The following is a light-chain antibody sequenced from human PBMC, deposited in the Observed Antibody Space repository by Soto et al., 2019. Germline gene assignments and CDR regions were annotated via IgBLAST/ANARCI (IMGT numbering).Light chain of an antibody. CDR1: QSVRSY. V-gene: IGKV3-11*01. CDR2: AAS. J-gene: IGKJ4*01. Sequence: EIVLTQSQGTLSLSPGERATISCRASQSVRSYLTWYQQKPGQAPRLLIYAASSSATAIPARFRGRGSRTDCSLTRSSLDPKDFAVYSWHEASYWPRTLGRGTKVEIK. CDR3: HEASYWPRT.